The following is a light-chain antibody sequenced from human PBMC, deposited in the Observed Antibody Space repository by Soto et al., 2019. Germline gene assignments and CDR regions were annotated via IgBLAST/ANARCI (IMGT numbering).Light chain of an antibody. CDR3: LLSYSGARV. CDR2: DTN. CDR1: TGAVTSGHY. Sequence: QAVVTQEPSLTVSPGGTVTLTCGSSTGAVTSGHYPHWFQQKPGQAPRTLIYDTNNIHSWTPARFSGSLLGGKAALTLSGAQSEDEAEYYCLLSYSGARVYGGGTKLTVL. J-gene: IGLJ3*02. V-gene: IGLV7-46*01.